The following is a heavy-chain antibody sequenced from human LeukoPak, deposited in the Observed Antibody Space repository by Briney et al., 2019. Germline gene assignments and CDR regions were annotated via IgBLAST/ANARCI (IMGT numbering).Heavy chain of an antibody. V-gene: IGHV3-7*01. CDR2: IKQDGSEK. CDR3: ARDEGYYDSMYSY. CDR1: GFTFSSYW. D-gene: IGHD3-22*01. J-gene: IGHJ4*02. Sequence: GGSLRLSCAASGFTFSSYWMSWVRQAPGKGLEWVAHIKQDGSEKYYVDSVKGRFTISRDNAKNSLYLQMNSLRAEDTAVYYGARDEGYYDSMYSYWGQGTLVTVSS.